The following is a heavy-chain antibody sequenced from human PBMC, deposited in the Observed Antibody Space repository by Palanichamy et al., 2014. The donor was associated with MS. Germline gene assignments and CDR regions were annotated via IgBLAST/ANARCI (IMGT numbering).Heavy chain of an antibody. D-gene: IGHD2/OR15-2a*01. CDR3: ARVLGFHYYYYMDV. Sequence: APGKGLEWLSYISSSSTIYYADSVKGRFTISRDSAKNSLYLQMNSLRDEDTAVYYCARVLGFHYYYYMDVWGKGTTVTVSS. J-gene: IGHJ6*03. CDR2: ISSSSTI. V-gene: IGHV3-48*02.